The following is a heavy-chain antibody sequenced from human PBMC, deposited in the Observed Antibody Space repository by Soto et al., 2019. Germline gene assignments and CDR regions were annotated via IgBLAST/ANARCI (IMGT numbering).Heavy chain of an antibody. CDR1: GDSVSSNSAA. J-gene: IGHJ4*02. V-gene: IGHV6-1*01. CDR2: TYYRSKWYN. Sequence: SQTLSLTCAISGDSVSSNSAAWNWIRQSPSRGLEWLGRTYYRSKWYNDYAVSVKSRITINPDTSKNQFSLQLNCVTPEDTAVYVCARESSGWNARRGDFDYWGQGTLVTVSS. D-gene: IGHD6-19*01. CDR3: ARESSGWNARRGDFDY.